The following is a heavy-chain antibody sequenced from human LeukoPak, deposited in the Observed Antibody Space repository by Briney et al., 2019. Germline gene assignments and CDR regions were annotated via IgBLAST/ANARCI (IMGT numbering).Heavy chain of an antibody. CDR2: ISGSGGGT. D-gene: IGHD3-10*01. V-gene: IGHV3-23*01. Sequence: GGSLRLSCAVSEITLSNYGMSWVRQAPGKGLEWVAGISGSGGGTNYADSVKGRFTISRDNPKNTLYLQMNSLRAEDTAVYFCAKRGVVIRVFLVGYHKEAYYFASWGQGALVTVSS. J-gene: IGHJ4*02. CDR1: EITLSNYG. CDR3: AKRGVVIRVFLVGYHKEAYYFAS.